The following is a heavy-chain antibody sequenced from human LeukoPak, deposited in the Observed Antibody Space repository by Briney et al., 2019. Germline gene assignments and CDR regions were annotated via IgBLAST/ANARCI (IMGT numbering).Heavy chain of an antibody. CDR3: TTRACHAGGCSSSFYYYYGLHF. D-gene: IGHD3-16*01. Sequence: ASVKVSCKASGNSISNYAVSWVRQAPGQGFEWMGGIIPIFSTADYAQKFQGRVTITADQSTSTTYMALSSLKSEDTATYYCTTRACHAGGCSSSFYYYYGLHFWGQGSTVSVSS. CDR1: GNSISNYA. V-gene: IGHV1-69*13. J-gene: IGHJ6*02. CDR2: IIPIFSTA.